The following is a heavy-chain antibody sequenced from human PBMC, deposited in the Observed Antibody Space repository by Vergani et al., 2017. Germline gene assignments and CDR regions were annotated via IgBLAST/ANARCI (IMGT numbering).Heavy chain of an antibody. J-gene: IGHJ5*02. V-gene: IGHV1-69*08. CDR3: ARDLGDYGAGSSGSWFDP. CDR2: IIPILGIA. D-gene: IGHD3-10*01. Sequence: QVQLVQSGAEVKKPGSSVKVSCKASGGTFSSYTISWVRQAPGQGLEWMGRIIPILGIANYAQKFQGRVTITADKSTSTAYVELSSLRSEDTAVYYCARDLGDYGAGSSGSWFDPWGQGTLVTVSS. CDR1: GGTFSSYT.